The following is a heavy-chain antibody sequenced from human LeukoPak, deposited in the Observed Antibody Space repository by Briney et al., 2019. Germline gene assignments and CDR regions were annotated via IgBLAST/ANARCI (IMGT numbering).Heavy chain of an antibody. V-gene: IGHV3-11*06. J-gene: IGHJ4*02. CDR3: ARESFSGDSSGYYGY. D-gene: IGHD3-22*01. CDR1: GVTSSDYN. Sequence: PGGSLRLSSAAPGVTSSDYNMSWIREAPGGGLERVSYIRSRSSNTNYADYVKGRYTISRDNAKNSLYLQMNRLRAEDTAVYYCARESFSGDSSGYYGYWGQGTLVTVSS. CDR2: IRSRSSNT.